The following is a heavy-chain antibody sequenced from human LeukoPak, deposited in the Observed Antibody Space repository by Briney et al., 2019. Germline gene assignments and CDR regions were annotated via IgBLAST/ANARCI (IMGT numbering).Heavy chain of an antibody. Sequence: ASVKVSCKASGYTFTGYYMHWVRQAPGQGLEWMGWINPNSGGTNYAQKFQGRVTMTRDTSISTAYMELSRLRSDDTAVHYCARGYYYDSSGYYGNGAFDIWGQGTMVTVSP. V-gene: IGHV1-2*02. CDR1: GYTFTGYY. J-gene: IGHJ3*02. CDR3: ARGYYYDSSGYYGNGAFDI. D-gene: IGHD3-22*01. CDR2: INPNSGGT.